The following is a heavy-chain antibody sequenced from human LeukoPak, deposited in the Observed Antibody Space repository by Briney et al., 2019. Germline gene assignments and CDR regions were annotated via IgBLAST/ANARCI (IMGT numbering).Heavy chain of an antibody. J-gene: IGHJ4*02. D-gene: IGHD6-13*01. Sequence: GSLRLSCVASGFPFNSYVMSWVRQAPGKGLEWVSAIGGSGGATYYADSVKGRFTISRDNSKNTLHLQMNSLRAEDTAVYFCAKHPRSAWYYFDYWGQGTLVTVSS. CDR3: AKHPRSAWYYFDY. CDR2: IGGSGGAT. V-gene: IGHV3-23*01. CDR1: GFPFNSYV.